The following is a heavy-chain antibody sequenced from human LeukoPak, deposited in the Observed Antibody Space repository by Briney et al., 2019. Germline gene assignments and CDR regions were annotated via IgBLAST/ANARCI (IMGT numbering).Heavy chain of an antibody. CDR3: AKDTTIEVDTAMAAPDAFDI. D-gene: IGHD5-18*01. V-gene: IGHV3-21*01. CDR1: GFPFTNYS. J-gene: IGHJ3*02. Sequence: GGSLRLSCAASGFPFTNYSMNWVRQAPGKGLEWVSSISSSRFYIYYADSVKGRFTISRDNAKNSLYLQMNSLRAEDTAVYYCAKDTTIEVDTAMAAPDAFDIWGQGTMVTVSS. CDR2: ISSSRFYI.